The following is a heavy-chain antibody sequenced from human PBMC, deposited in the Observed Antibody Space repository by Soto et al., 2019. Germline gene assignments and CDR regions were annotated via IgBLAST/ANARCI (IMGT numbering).Heavy chain of an antibody. D-gene: IGHD1-26*01. V-gene: IGHV4-34*01. CDR3: ERGRSGSYYDY. CDR2: INHSGST. CDR1: GGSFSGYY. Sequence: QVQLQQWGAGLLKPSETLSLTCAVYGGSFSGYYWSWIRQPPGKGLEWIGEINHSGSTNYNPSLKSRVTISVDTSKNQFSLKLSSVTAADTAVYYCERGRSGSYYDYWGQGTLVTVSS. J-gene: IGHJ4*02.